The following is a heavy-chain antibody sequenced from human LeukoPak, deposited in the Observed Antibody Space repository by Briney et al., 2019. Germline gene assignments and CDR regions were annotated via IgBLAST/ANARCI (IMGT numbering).Heavy chain of an antibody. J-gene: IGHJ3*02. V-gene: IGHV4-4*02. D-gene: IGHD6-13*01. CDR1: GGSISSSNW. Sequence: SETLSLTCAVSGGSISSSNWWSWVRQPPGKGLEWIGEIYHSGSTNYNPSLKSRVTISVDKSKNQFSLKLSSVTAADTAVYYCAKPCSSWYAFDIWGQGTMVTVSS. CDR3: AKPCSSWYAFDI. CDR2: IYHSGST.